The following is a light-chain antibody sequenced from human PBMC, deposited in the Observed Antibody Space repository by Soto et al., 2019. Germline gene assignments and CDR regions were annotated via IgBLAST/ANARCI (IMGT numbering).Light chain of an antibody. CDR2: EVS. V-gene: IGLV2-14*01. CDR3: SSYAGSNIYV. J-gene: IGLJ1*01. Sequence: QSALTQPAAVSGSPGQSITISCTGTSSDVGGYKYVSWYQQHPGKAPKVMIYEVSNRPSGVSTRFSGSKSGNTASLTISGLQADDEGDYYCSSYAGSNIYVFGTGTKLTVL. CDR1: SSDVGGYKY.